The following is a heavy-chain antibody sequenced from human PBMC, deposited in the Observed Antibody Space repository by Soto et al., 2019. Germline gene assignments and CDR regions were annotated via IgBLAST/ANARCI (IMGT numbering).Heavy chain of an antibody. CDR1: GGSISSSSYY. J-gene: IGHJ4*02. Sequence: PSGTLSLTCTVSGGSISSSSYYWGWIRQPPGKGLEWIGSIYYSGSTYYNPSLKSRVTISVDTSKNQFSLKLSSVTAADTAVYYCARRNKRWFDYWGQGTLVPVSS. CDR2: IYYSGST. V-gene: IGHV4-39*01. D-gene: IGHD1-1*01. CDR3: ARRNKRWFDY.